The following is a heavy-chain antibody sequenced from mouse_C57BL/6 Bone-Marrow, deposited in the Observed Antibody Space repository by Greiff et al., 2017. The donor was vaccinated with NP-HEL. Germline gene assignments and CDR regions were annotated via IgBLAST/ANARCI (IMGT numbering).Heavy chain of an antibody. D-gene: IGHD4-1*01. Sequence: DVKLQESGGGLVKPGGSLKLSCAASGFTFSSYAMSWVRQTPEKRLEWVATISDGGSYTYYPDNVKGRFTISRDNAKNNLYLQMSHLKSEDTAMYYCARDEWDDFDVWGTGTTVTVSS. J-gene: IGHJ1*03. CDR1: GFTFSSYA. V-gene: IGHV5-4*01. CDR3: ARDEWDDFDV. CDR2: ISDGGSYT.